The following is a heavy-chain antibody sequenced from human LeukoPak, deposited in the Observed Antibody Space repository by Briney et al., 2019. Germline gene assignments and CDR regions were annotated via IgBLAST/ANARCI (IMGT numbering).Heavy chain of an antibody. CDR2: MKQDGSEK. J-gene: IGHJ4*02. Sequence: GGSLRLSCAVSGFSLSNYWMSGVRQTPGKGLEWVANMKQDGSEKPYVDPVKGRFAISRDNAKASLYLQMNSLRAEDTAVYYCARVGVPAAEDGIRYWGQGVLVTVSS. CDR1: GFSLSNYW. D-gene: IGHD2-2*01. V-gene: IGHV3-7*02. CDR3: ARVGVPAAEDGIRY.